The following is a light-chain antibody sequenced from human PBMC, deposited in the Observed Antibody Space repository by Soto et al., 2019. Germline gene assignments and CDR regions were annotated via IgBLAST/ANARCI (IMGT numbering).Light chain of an antibody. CDR3: QQYNGYSRA. V-gene: IGKV1-5*03. CDR2: KAS. Sequence: QMTQSPSTLAASVGDIVTITCPASQSISSWLAWYQQKPGKAPKLLIYKASSLESGVPSRFSGSGSGTEFTLTITSLQPDDFATYYCQQYNGYSRAFGQGTKVDI. J-gene: IGKJ1*01. CDR1: QSISSW.